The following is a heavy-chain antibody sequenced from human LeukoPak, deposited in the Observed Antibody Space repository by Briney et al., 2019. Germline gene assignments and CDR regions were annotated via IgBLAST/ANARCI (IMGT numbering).Heavy chain of an antibody. CDR1: AGSINTYY. CDR2: IDYSGST. Sequence: PSETLSLTCTVSAGSINTYYWSWIRQPPGKGLEWIGYIDYSGSTNYNPSLKSRVTISVDTSKNQFSLPLGSVTAADTAVYYCARHIIYSKKPSFDHWGQGTLVTVSS. D-gene: IGHD4-11*01. V-gene: IGHV4-59*01. CDR3: ARHIIYSKKPSFDH. J-gene: IGHJ4*02.